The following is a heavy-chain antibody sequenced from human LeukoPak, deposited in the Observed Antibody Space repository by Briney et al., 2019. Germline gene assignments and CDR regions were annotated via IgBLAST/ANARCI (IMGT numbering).Heavy chain of an antibody. D-gene: IGHD1-1*01. Sequence: PSETLSLTCTVSGGSISSYYWSWIWQPPGKGLEWIGYIYYSGSTNYNPSLKSRVTISVDTSKNQFSLKLSSVTAADTAVYYCARDHTHDARAEFDYWGQGTLVTVSS. CDR2: IYYSGST. CDR3: ARDHTHDARAEFDY. V-gene: IGHV4-59*01. J-gene: IGHJ4*02. CDR1: GGSISSYY.